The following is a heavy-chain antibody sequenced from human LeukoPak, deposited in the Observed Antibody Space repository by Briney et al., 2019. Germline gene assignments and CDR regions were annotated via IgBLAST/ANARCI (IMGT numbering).Heavy chain of an antibody. D-gene: IGHD1-26*01. J-gene: IGHJ4*02. V-gene: IGHV3-49*04. CDR3: SISAKYYLEGYFDY. Sequence: GGSLRLSCAASGFTFGDYSVSWVRQAPGKGLEWVGYIRSKAYGGTPEYAASVKGRFSISREDSESTAYLQMNSLKTEDTAVYYCSISAKYYLEGYFDYWGQGTLVTVSS. CDR2: IRSKAYGGTP. CDR1: GFTFGDYS.